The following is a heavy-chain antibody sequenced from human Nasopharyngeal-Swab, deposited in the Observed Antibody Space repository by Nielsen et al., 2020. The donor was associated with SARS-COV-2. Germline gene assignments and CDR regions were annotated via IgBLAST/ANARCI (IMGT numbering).Heavy chain of an antibody. CDR1: GGSISNSYY. CDR2: IDYSGNT. D-gene: IGHD5-18*01. Sequence: SETLSLTCTVSGGSISNSYYWGWIRQPPGRGPEWIGSIDYSGNTDYNLSLKSRVTISVDTSKNQFSLRLSSVTAADTAIYYCARVDTYGPELKGAFDIWGQGTVVTVSS. CDR3: ARVDTYGPELKGAFDI. V-gene: IGHV4-39*07. J-gene: IGHJ3*02.